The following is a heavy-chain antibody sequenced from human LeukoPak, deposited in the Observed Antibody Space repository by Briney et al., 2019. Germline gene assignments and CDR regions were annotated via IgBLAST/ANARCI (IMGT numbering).Heavy chain of an antibody. Sequence: NPSETLSLTCTVSGGSLHNYYWTWIRQPPGRGLEWIGHIYYSGSTYYNPSLKSRVSISVDTSRNQFTLRLSSVTAADTAVYYCARYSFPAWRSFDYWGQGTLVSVSP. CDR1: GGSLHNYY. CDR2: IYYSGST. CDR3: ARYSFPAWRSFDY. V-gene: IGHV4-59*08. D-gene: IGHD1-1*01. J-gene: IGHJ4*02.